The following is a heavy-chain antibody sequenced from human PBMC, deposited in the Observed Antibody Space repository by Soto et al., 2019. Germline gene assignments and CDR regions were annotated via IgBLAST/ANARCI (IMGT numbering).Heavy chain of an antibody. D-gene: IGHD2-15*01. Sequence: GGSLRLSCAASGFTFSSYWMHWVRQAPGKGLVWVSHINTDGSSTFYADSVKGRFTISRDNAKNTLYLQMNSLRAEDTAVYYCARGDCSGAGCYSHYYFYYMDGWGKGTTVTVSS. CDR3: ARGDCSGAGCYSHYYFYYMDG. J-gene: IGHJ6*03. CDR2: INTDGSST. CDR1: GFTFSSYW. V-gene: IGHV3-74*01.